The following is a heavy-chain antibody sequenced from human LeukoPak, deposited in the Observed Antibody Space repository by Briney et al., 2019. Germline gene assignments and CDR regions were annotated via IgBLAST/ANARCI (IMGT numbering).Heavy chain of an antibody. Sequence: GGSLRLSCVVSGFSVSNNYVSWVRQAPGKGLEWASNIYGDGTTNYADSVRGRFTISRDNSKNTYYLQMNSLRTEDTAVYYCAKDSGEGTDYWGQGTLVTVSS. CDR2: IYGDGTT. CDR3: AKDSGEGTDY. J-gene: IGHJ4*02. CDR1: GFSVSNNY. D-gene: IGHD3-10*01. V-gene: IGHV3-53*01.